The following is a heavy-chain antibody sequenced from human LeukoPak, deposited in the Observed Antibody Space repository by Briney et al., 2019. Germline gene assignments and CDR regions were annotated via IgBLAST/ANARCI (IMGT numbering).Heavy chain of an antibody. V-gene: IGHV4-31*03. Sequence: PSETLSLTCTVSGGSISSGGYYWSRIRQHPGKGLEWIGYIYYSGSTYYNPSLKSRVTISVDTSKNQFSLKLSSVTAADTAVYYCAREFGGYDSIFDYWGQGTLVTVSS. D-gene: IGHD5-12*01. CDR2: IYYSGST. CDR3: AREFGGYDSIFDY. J-gene: IGHJ4*02. CDR1: GGSISSGGYY.